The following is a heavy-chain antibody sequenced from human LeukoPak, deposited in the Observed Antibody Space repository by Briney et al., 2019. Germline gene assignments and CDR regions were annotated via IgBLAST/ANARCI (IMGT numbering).Heavy chain of an antibody. CDR1: GGSISSSSYY. Sequence: SETLSLTCTVSGGSISSSSYYGGWIRQPPGKGLEWIGSIYYSGSTYYNPSLKSRVTISVDTSKNQFSLKLSSVTAADTAVYYCASLVLLWFGADYWGQGTLVTVSS. D-gene: IGHD3-10*01. J-gene: IGHJ4*02. CDR3: ASLVLLWFGADY. V-gene: IGHV4-39*01. CDR2: IYYSGST.